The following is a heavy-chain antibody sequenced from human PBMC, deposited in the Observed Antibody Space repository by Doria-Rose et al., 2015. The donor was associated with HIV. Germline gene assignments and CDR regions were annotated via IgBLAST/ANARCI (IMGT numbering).Heavy chain of an antibody. D-gene: IGHD1-26*01. CDR1: GGSISHYY. V-gene: IGHV4-59*01. Sequence: QVQLQQWGPGLVKPSKTLSLTCSVSGGSISHYYWSWIRQPPGKGLEYIADIFYTGSTNYSRSLKSRVSISIDTSKNKFSLRLSSVTAADAAVYYCARVLSGTYDYWGQGTLVTVSS. J-gene: IGHJ4*02. CDR3: ARVLSGTYDY. CDR2: IFYTGST.